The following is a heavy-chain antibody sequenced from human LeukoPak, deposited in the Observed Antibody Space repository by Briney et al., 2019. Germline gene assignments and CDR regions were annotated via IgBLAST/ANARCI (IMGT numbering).Heavy chain of an antibody. Sequence: ASVKVSCKASGYTFTGYYMHWVRQAPGQGLEWMGWINPNSGGTNYAQKFQGRVTMTRDTSISTAYMELSRLRSDDTAVYYCASDLGADSSSIYYYYGMDVWGQGTTVTVSS. V-gene: IGHV1-2*02. CDR2: INPNSGGT. J-gene: IGHJ6*02. CDR3: ASDLGADSSSIYYYYGMDV. CDR1: GYTFTGYY. D-gene: IGHD3-22*01.